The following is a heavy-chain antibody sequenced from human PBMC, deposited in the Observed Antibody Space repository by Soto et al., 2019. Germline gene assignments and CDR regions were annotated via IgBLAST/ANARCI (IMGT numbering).Heavy chain of an antibody. V-gene: IGHV3-30-3*01. CDR3: ARTRDY. CDR1: GFTFSSYA. Sequence: QVQLVESGGGVVQPGRSLRLSCAASGFTFSSYAMHWVRQAPGKGLEWVAVISYDGSNKCYADSVKGRFTISRDNSKNTLYLQMNSLRAEDTAVYYCARTRDYWGQGTLVTVSS. J-gene: IGHJ4*02. CDR2: ISYDGSNK.